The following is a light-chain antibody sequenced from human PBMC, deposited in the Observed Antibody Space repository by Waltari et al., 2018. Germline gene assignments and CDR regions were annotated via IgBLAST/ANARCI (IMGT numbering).Light chain of an antibody. CDR1: QSVSSSY. CDR2: GAS. J-gene: IGKJ1*01. Sequence: EIVLTQSPGTLSLSPGESATLSCRASQSVSSSYLAGYQQKPGQAPRLLIYGASSRATGIPDRFSGSGSGTDFTLTISRLEPEDFAVYYCQQYGSSPWTFGQGTKVEIK. CDR3: QQYGSSPWT. V-gene: IGKV3-20*01.